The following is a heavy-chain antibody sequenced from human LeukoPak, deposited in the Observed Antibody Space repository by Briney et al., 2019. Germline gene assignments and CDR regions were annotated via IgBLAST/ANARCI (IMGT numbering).Heavy chain of an antibody. D-gene: IGHD3-22*01. Sequence: PSETLSLTCTVSGGSISSGGYYWSWIRQPPGKGLEWIGYIYHSGSTYYNPSLKSRVTIPVDRSKNQFSLKLSSVTAADTAVYYCARGWDSSFDYWGQGTLVTVSS. V-gene: IGHV4-30-2*01. CDR2: IYHSGST. J-gene: IGHJ4*02. CDR3: ARGWDSSFDY. CDR1: GGSISSGGYY.